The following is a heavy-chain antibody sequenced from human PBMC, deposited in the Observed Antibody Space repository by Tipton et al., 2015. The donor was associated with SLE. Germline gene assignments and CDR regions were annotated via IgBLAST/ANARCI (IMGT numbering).Heavy chain of an antibody. D-gene: IGHD6-19*01. Sequence: TLSLTCAVYGGSFSGYYWSWIRQPPGKGLEWIGEINHSGSTNYNPSLKSRVTISVDTSKNQFSLKLSSVTAADTAVYYCARGIAVAGPFDYWCQGTLVTVSS. CDR1: GGSFSGYY. CDR3: ARGIAVAGPFDY. J-gene: IGHJ4*02. CDR2: INHSGST. V-gene: IGHV4-34*01.